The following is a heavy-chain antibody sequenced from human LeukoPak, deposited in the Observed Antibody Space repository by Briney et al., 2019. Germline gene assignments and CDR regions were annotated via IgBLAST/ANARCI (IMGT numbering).Heavy chain of an antibody. CDR1: GFTFSSYA. J-gene: IGHJ3*02. CDR3: ARFYGGSALDN. Sequence: GGSLRLSCAASAASGFTFSSYAFHWVRQAPGKGLVWVSRINSDGFSIAYADSVKGRFTISRDNAKNTLYLHMNSLRAEDTAVYYCARFYGGSALDNWGQGTMVTVSS. D-gene: IGHD3-16*01. V-gene: IGHV3-74*01. CDR2: INSDGFSI.